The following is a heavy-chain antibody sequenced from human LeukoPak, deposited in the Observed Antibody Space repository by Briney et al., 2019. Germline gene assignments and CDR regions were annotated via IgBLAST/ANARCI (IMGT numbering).Heavy chain of an antibody. V-gene: IGHV3-21*01. Sequence: PGGSLRLSCAASGFTFSSYSMNWVRQAPGKGLEWVSSISSSSSYIYYADSVKGRFTISRDNAKNSLYLQMNSLRAEDTAVYYCARAFGYSGYGGFDPWGQGTLVTVSS. D-gene: IGHD5-12*01. J-gene: IGHJ5*02. CDR3: ARAFGYSGYGGFDP. CDR2: ISSSSSYI. CDR1: GFTFSSYS.